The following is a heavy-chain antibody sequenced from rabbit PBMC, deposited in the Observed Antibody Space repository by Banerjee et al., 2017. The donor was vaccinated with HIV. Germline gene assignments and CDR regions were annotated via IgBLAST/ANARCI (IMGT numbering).Heavy chain of an antibody. CDR1: GIDFSSCG. J-gene: IGHJ4*01. CDR2: MDAGSSGST. CDR3: ARSYGGSTYRAYFNL. V-gene: IGHV1S45*01. Sequence: QEQLVESGGGLVTLGGSLKLSCKASGIDFSSCGISWVRQVPGKGLEWIACMDAGSSGSTYYASWAKGRFTISKTSSTTVTLQMTSLTAADTATYFCARSYGGSTYRAYFNLWGPGTLVTVS. D-gene: IGHD8-1*01.